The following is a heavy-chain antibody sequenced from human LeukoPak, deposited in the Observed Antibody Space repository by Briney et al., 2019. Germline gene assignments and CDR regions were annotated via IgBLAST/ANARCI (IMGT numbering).Heavy chain of an antibody. CDR3: ARAARYCSGGSCWDY. CDR2: IYYSGNT. J-gene: IGHJ4*02. D-gene: IGHD2-15*01. CDR1: GGSISSSSYY. V-gene: IGHV4-61*05. Sequence: TSETLSLTCTVSGGSISSSSYYWGWIRQPPGKGLEWIGYIYYSGNTNYNPSLKSRVTISVDTSKNQFSLKLTSVTAADTAIYYCARAARYCSGGSCWDYWGQGTLVTVSS.